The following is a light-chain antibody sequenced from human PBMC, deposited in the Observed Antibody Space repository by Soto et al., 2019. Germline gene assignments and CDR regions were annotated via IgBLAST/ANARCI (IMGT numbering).Light chain of an antibody. CDR2: GTN. CDR3: LLYYGGAWV. Sequence: QAVVTQEPSLTVSPGGTVTLTCASSTGAVTSGYYPNWFQQKPGQAPRALIYGTNNKHSWTPARFSGSLLGGKAALTLSGVQPEDEAEYYCLLYYGGAWVFGGGTKVTVL. V-gene: IGLV7-43*01. CDR1: TGAVTSGYY. J-gene: IGLJ3*02.